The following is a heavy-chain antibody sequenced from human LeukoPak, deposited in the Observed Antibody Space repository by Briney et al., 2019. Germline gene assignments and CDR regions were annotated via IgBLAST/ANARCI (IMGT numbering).Heavy chain of an antibody. CDR1: GFTFSSYG. V-gene: IGHV3-23*01. J-gene: IGHJ4*02. CDR2: MSNSGGNT. Sequence: GGTLRLSCAASGFTFSSYGMSWVRQAPGKGLEWVSGMSNSGGNTYYADSVKGRFTISRDNSKNTLYLQMNSLRAEDTAVYYCAKDRVGQWLVLDYWGQGTLVTVSS. CDR3: AKDRVGQWLVLDY. D-gene: IGHD6-19*01.